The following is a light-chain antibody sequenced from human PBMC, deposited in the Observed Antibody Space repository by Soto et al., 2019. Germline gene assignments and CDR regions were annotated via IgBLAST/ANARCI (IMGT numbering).Light chain of an antibody. Sequence: DIQMTQSPSSLSASVGDRVTITCRASQDISNYLNWYQQKPGKAPKLLIYKASTLKSGVPSRFSGSGSGTDFTLTISSLQPEDFATYYCQQSYSTPPTFGQGTKVDIK. V-gene: IGKV1-39*01. CDR3: QQSYSTPPT. J-gene: IGKJ1*01. CDR1: QDISNY. CDR2: KAS.